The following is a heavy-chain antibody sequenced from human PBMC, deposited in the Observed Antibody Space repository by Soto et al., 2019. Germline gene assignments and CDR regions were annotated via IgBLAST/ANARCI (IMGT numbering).Heavy chain of an antibody. D-gene: IGHD2-2*01. J-gene: IGHJ4*02. CDR2: TNTDGSST. CDR3: ARGTRVIPAESDFDY. Sequence: LRLSCAASGFTFSTYWMHWVRQAPGKGLVWVSRTNTDGSSTTYADSVEGRFTISRDNAKSTLYLQMNSLRAEDTALYYCARGTRVIPAESDFDYWGQGTLVTVSS. V-gene: IGHV3-74*01. CDR1: GFTFSTYW.